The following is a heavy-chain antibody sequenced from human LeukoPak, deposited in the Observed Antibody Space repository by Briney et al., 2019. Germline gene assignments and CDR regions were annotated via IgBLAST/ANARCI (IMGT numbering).Heavy chain of an antibody. J-gene: IGHJ4*02. Sequence: GGSLRLSCAASGFTLSSYWMSWVRQAPGKGLEWVANIKQDGSAIYYVDSVKGRFTISRDNARNSLYLQMNSLRAEDTAVYYCARCGVGVAAAAANCWGQGTLLTVSS. D-gene: IGHD6-13*01. CDR1: GFTLSSYW. V-gene: IGHV3-7*01. CDR2: IKQDGSAI. CDR3: ARCGVGVAAAAANC.